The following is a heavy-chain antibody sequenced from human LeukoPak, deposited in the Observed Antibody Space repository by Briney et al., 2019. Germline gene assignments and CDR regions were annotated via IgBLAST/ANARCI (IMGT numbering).Heavy chain of an antibody. CDR3: ARGVAAPLGRWFDP. V-gene: IGHV1-2*02. J-gene: IGHJ5*02. Sequence: ASVKVSCKASGYTFTGYYKHWVRQAPGQGLEWMGWINPNTGGTNYAQRFQGRVTMTRDTSISTAYMELSSLTSDDTAVYYCARGVAAPLGRWFDPWGQGTLVTVSS. CDR1: GYTFTGYY. D-gene: IGHD2-15*01. CDR2: INPNTGGT.